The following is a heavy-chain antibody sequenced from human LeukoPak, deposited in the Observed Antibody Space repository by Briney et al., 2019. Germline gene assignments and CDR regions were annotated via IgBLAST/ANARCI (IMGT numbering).Heavy chain of an antibody. D-gene: IGHD4/OR15-4a*01. CDR2: ISGGGGST. CDR3: ATMGASDYYYYYMDV. CDR1: GFTFSSYA. J-gene: IGHJ6*03. Sequence: GGSLRLSCAASGFTFSSYAMSWVRQAPGKGLEWVSTISGGGGSTYYADSVKGRFTISRDNSKNTLYLQMNSLRAEGTAVYYCATMGASDYYYYYMDVWGKGTTVTVSS. V-gene: IGHV3-23*01.